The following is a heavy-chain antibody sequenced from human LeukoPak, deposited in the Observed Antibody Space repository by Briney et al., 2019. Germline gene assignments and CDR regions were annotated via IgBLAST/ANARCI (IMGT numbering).Heavy chain of an antibody. CDR2: INEDGSYK. CDR1: GFTFTSYW. CDR3: AKMFRGVIADAFDI. J-gene: IGHJ3*02. D-gene: IGHD3-10*01. V-gene: IGHV3-7*03. Sequence: GGSLRLSCAASGFTFTSYWMSWVRQAPGKGLEWVANINEDGSYKFHADSVKGRLTISRDNAKNSLYLQMNSLRAEDTVVYYCAKMFRGVIADAFDIWGQGTMVTVSS.